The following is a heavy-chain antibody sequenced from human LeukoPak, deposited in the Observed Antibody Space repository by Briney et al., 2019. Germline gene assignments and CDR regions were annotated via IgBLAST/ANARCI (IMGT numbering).Heavy chain of an antibody. D-gene: IGHD3-22*01. Sequence: GGSLSLSCAASGFSFSNYSMNWVRQAPGKGLEWVSSISSSSNYIYYADSMKGRFTISRDNANNALYLQMNGLRAEDTAVYYCVRDPVYYDSSGYYGGFDYWGQGTLVTVSS. CDR3: VRDPVYYDSSGYYGGFDY. CDR1: GFSFSNYS. J-gene: IGHJ4*02. CDR2: ISSSSNYI. V-gene: IGHV3-21*01.